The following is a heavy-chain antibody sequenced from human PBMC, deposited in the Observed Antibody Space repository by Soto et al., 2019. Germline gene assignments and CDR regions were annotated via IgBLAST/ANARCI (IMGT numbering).Heavy chain of an antibody. V-gene: IGHV4-30-4*01. CDR1: GDSISSGDYY. CDR3: ARVFRRYSSPPGPLEY. CDR2: IYYSGNT. J-gene: IGHJ4*02. D-gene: IGHD6-13*01. Sequence: QVQLRESGPGLVKPSQTLSLTCTVSGDSISSGDYYWSWIRQPPGKGLEWIGCIYYSGNTYYNPSRKRRFSISVDTSKHQFSLQLSSVTVADTAVYYCARVFRRYSSPPGPLEYWGRGTLVTVSS.